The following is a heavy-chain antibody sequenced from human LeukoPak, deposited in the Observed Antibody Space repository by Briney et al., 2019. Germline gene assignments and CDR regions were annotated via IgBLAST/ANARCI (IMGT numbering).Heavy chain of an antibody. CDR3: AKDHREDTAMVDQDY. CDR1: GFTFSSYG. CDR2: IRYDGSNK. V-gene: IGHV3-30*02. D-gene: IGHD5-18*01. Sequence: GGSLRLSCAASGFTFSSYGMHWVRQAPGKGLEWVAFIRYDGSNKYYADSVKGRFTISRDNSKNTLYLQMNSLRAEDTAVYYCAKDHREDTAMVDQDYWGQGTLVTVSS. J-gene: IGHJ4*02.